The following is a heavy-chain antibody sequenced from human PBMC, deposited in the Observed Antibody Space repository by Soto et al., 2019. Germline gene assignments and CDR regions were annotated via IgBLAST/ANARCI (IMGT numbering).Heavy chain of an antibody. Sequence: GGSLRLSCADSGFTFNSYAMSWVRQAPGKGLEWVSDISYSGGSTNYADSVKGRFTISRDSSKNTPYLQMNSLRAEDTAIYYCAKGGGSSYNYYMDVWGKGTTVTVSS. CDR3: AKGGGSSYNYYMDV. J-gene: IGHJ6*03. V-gene: IGHV3-23*01. D-gene: IGHD3-16*01. CDR1: GFTFNSYA. CDR2: ISYSGGST.